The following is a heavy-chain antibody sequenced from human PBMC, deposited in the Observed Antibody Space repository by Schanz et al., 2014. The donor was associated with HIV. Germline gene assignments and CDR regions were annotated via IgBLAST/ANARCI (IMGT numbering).Heavy chain of an antibody. CDR3: VKEDCSGGLCNSDH. V-gene: IGHV3-66*02. Sequence: EVHLLESGGGLVQPGGSLRLSCAASGFTVSSIYMSWVRQAPGRGLEWVSVIYSGGTTYYADSVRGRFTISRDNSRNTLYLQMNSLRAEHTAVYYCVKEDCSGGLCNSDHWGQGTLVTVSS. D-gene: IGHD2-15*01. CDR1: GFTVSSIY. CDR2: IYSGGTT. J-gene: IGHJ4*02.